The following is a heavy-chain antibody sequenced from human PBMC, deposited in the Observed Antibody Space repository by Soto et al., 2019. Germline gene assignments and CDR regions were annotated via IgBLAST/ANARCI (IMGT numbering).Heavy chain of an antibody. J-gene: IGHJ4*02. CDR2: ISSSSSYI. D-gene: IGHD6-6*01. CDR3: ARARRAARAVDY. CDR1: GFTFSSYS. V-gene: IGHV3-21*01. Sequence: WSLRLSCAASGFTFSSYSMNWVRQAPGKGLEWVSSISSSSSYIYYADSVKGRFTISRDNAKNSLYLQMNSLRAEDTAVYYCARARRAARAVDYWGQGTLVTVSS.